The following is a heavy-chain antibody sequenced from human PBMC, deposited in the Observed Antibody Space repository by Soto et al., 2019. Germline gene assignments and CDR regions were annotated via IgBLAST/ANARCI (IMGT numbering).Heavy chain of an antibody. V-gene: IGHV3-21*01. CDR3: ARVNVDYIWGSYPHDY. CDR1: GFTFSSYS. Sequence: GGSLRLSCAASGFTFSSYSMNWVRQAPGKGLEWVSSISSSSSYIYYADSVKGRFTISRDNAKNSLYLQMNSLRAEDTAVYYCARVNVDYIWGSYPHDYWGQGTLVTVSS. D-gene: IGHD3-16*02. J-gene: IGHJ4*02. CDR2: ISSSSSYI.